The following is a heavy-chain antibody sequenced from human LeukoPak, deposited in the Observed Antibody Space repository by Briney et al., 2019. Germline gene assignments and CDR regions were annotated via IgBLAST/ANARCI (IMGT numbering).Heavy chain of an antibody. D-gene: IGHD3-9*01. J-gene: IGHJ4*02. V-gene: IGHV3-21*01. Sequence: GGSLRLSCAASGFTFSSYGMNWVRQAPGKGLEWVSCISSSSSYIYYADSVKGRFTISRDNSKNTLYLQMNSLRAEDTAVYYCARAPAILRYFDWLSHQPYFDYWGQGTLVTVSS. CDR2: ISSSSSYI. CDR3: ARAPAILRYFDWLSHQPYFDY. CDR1: GFTFSSYG.